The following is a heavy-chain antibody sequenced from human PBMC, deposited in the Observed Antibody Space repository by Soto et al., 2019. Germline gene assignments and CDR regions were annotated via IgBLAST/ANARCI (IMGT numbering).Heavy chain of an antibody. CDR3: ARDYDYHSSAYYFDS. CDR2: INPIGGSA. Sequence: QVQLVQSGAEVKKPGASVKVSCKASGYTFTNYYMHWVRQAPGQGLESMGIINPIGGSASYAQKYKGRVNVTRDTSTSAVYMEISSLRSADTAVYYCARDYDYHSSAYYFDSWGQGTLVTVSP. J-gene: IGHJ4*02. V-gene: IGHV1-46*01. D-gene: IGHD3-22*01. CDR1: GYTFTNYY.